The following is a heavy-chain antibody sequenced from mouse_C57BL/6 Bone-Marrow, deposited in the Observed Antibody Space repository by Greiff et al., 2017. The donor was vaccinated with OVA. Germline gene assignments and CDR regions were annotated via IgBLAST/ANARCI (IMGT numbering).Heavy chain of an antibody. Sequence: VQLKESGPGLVAPSQSLSITCTVSGFSLTSYGVHWVRQPPGKGLEWLVVIWSDGSTTYNSALKSRLSISKDNSKSQVFLKMNSLQTDDTAMYYCARQRYYGSSYGYAMDYWGQGTSVTVSS. V-gene: IGHV2-6-1*01. CDR1: GFSLTSYG. D-gene: IGHD1-1*01. J-gene: IGHJ4*01. CDR3: ARQRYYGSSYGYAMDY. CDR2: IWSDGST.